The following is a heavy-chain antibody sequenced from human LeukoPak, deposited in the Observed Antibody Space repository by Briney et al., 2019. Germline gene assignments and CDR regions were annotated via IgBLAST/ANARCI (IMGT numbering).Heavy chain of an antibody. CDR1: GFTFSSYA. D-gene: IGHD4-17*01. J-gene: IGHJ4*02. CDR2: ISGSGGGT. V-gene: IGHV3-23*01. CDR3: AKDQAKTTVTTD. Sequence: GGSLRLSCAASGFTFSSYAMSWVRQAPGKGLEWVSAISGSGGGTYYADSVKGRFTISRDNSKNTLYLQMNSLRAEDTAVYYCAKDQAKTTVTTDWGQGTLVTVSS.